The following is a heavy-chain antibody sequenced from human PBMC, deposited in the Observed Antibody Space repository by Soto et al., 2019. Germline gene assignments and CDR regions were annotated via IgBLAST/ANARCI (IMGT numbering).Heavy chain of an antibody. CDR2: IIPIFGTA. V-gene: IGHV1-69*13. D-gene: IGHD3-9*01. J-gene: IGHJ6*02. CDR1: GGTFSSYA. Sequence: VASVKVSCKASGGTFSSYAISWVRQAPGQGLEWMGGIIPIFGTANYAQKFQGRVTITADESTSTAYMELSSLRSEDTAVYYCARVPYYDILTGYTDYQCYSGMDVWGQGTTVTVSS. CDR3: ARVPYYDILTGYTDYQCYSGMDV.